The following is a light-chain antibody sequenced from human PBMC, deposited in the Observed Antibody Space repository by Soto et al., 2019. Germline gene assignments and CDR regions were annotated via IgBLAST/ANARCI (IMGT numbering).Light chain of an antibody. J-gene: IGKJ4*01. Sequence: EIVMTQSPATLSVSPGERATLSCRASQSVSSNLAWYQQKPGQAPRLLIYGASTRATGIPARFSGSGSGTEFTLTISSLQAEDFGVYYCQQYNNGLTFGGGTKVEIK. CDR1: QSVSSN. V-gene: IGKV3-15*01. CDR3: QQYNNGLT. CDR2: GAS.